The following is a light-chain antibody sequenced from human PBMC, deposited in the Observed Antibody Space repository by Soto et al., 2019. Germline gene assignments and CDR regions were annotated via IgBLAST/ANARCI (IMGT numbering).Light chain of an antibody. Sequence: EIVLTQSPATLSLYPGERATLSRRASQSVSSYLAWYQQKPGQAPRLLIYDASNRATGIPARFSGSGSGTDFTLTISSLEPEDFAVYYCQQRSNWLTFGGGTKVDIK. J-gene: IGKJ4*01. CDR3: QQRSNWLT. CDR1: QSVSSY. CDR2: DAS. V-gene: IGKV3-11*01.